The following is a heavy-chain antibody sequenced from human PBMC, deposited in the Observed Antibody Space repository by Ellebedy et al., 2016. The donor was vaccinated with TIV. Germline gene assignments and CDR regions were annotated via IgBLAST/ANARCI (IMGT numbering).Heavy chain of an antibody. V-gene: IGHV1-2*02. Sequence: GGFLRLSCSASGFTFSSYAMHWVRQAPGQGLEWMGWINPNSGGTNYAQKFQGRVTMTRDTSISTAYMELSRLRSDDTAVYYCARDLEWLSYPMAVWGQGTTVTVSS. J-gene: IGHJ6*02. D-gene: IGHD3-3*01. CDR1: GFTFSSYA. CDR3: ARDLEWLSYPMAV. CDR2: INPNSGGT.